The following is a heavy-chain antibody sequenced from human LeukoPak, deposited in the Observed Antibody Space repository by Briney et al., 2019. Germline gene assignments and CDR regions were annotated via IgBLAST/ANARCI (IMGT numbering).Heavy chain of an antibody. CDR2: ISAHKGET. D-gene: IGHD2-15*01. CDR1: GYTFTTYG. V-gene: IGHV1-18*01. Sequence: ASLKVSCKTSGYTFTTYGISWLRQAPGQGLEWMGWISAHKGETEYAQKFQGRVTMTREISTSTAYMELQSLTSDDTAVYYCARADIIVVAGSTPVGSGFEYWGQGALITDS. CDR3: ARADIIVVAGSTPVGSGFEY. J-gene: IGHJ4*02.